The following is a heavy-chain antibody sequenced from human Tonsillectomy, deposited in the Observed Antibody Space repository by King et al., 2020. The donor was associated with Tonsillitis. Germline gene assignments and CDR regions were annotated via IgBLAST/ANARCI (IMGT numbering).Heavy chain of an antibody. V-gene: IGHV1-69*08. D-gene: IGHD3-22*01. CDR3: ASPDLTTIIVDNAFDI. CDR1: GGTFSSYI. J-gene: IGHJ3*02. Sequence: VQLVESGAEVKKPGSSVKVSCKASGGTFSSYIISWVRQAPGQGLEWMGRIIPILGTTNYAQKFQGRVTITADKSTTTAFMELSGLRSEDTAVYFCASPDLTTIIVDNAFDIWGQGTMVTVSS. CDR2: IIPILGTT.